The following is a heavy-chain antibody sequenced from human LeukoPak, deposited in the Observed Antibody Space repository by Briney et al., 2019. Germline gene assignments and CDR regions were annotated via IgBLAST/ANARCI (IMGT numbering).Heavy chain of an antibody. D-gene: IGHD2-2*01. CDR1: GVTVSSNY. V-gene: IGHV3-53*01. Sequence: GGSLRLSCAASGVTVSSNYMSWVRQAPGKGLEWVSVIYSGGSTYYDDSVKGRFTISRDNSKNTLYLQMNILTAEDTAVYYCARVGVVPAAIPDGFDIWGQGTMVTVSS. CDR2: IYSGGST. CDR3: ARVGVVPAAIPDGFDI. J-gene: IGHJ3*02.